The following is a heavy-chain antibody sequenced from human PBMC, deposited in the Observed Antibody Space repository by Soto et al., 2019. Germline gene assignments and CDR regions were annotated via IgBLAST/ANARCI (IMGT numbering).Heavy chain of an antibody. CDR2: IDYSGST. J-gene: IGHJ4*02. CDR3: ARMPHLGYCSRGRCDRDY. Sequence: SETLSLTCPVSGGSIRSRKYYWSWVRQPPGKGPEWIGYIDYSGSTYYNPSFESRLAISVDTSKTQFSLNLSSVTAADTAVYYCARMPHLGYCSRGRCDRDYWGQGTLVTVS. CDR1: GGSIRSRKYY. D-gene: IGHD2-15*01. V-gene: IGHV4-30-4*02.